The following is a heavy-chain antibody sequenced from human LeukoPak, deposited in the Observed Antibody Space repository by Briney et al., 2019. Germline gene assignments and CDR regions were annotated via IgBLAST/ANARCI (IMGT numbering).Heavy chain of an antibody. D-gene: IGHD3-22*01. V-gene: IGHV4-38-2*02. J-gene: IGHJ3*02. CDR1: GYSISSGYY. CDR2: IDHSGST. Sequence: SETLSLTCTVSGYSISSGYYWGWIRQPPGKGLEWTGSIDHSGSTYYNPSLKSRITISVDTSKNQFSLKLSSVTAADTAVYYCARARNYYDSSGFYYEGDAFDIWGQGTMVTVSS. CDR3: ARARNYYDSSGFYYEGDAFDI.